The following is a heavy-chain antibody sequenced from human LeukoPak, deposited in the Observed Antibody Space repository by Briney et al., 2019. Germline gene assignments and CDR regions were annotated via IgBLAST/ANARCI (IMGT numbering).Heavy chain of an antibody. D-gene: IGHD5-18*01. CDR2: INHSGST. CDR3: ASLPGPKYSYGSPGFDY. CDR1: GGSFSGYY. V-gene: IGHV4-34*01. J-gene: IGHJ4*02. Sequence: PSETLSLTCAVYGGSFSGYYWSWIRQPPGKGLEWIGEINHSGSTNYNPSLKSRVTISVDTSKNQFSLKLSSVTAADTAVYYCASLPGPKYSYGSPGFDYWGQGTLVTVSS.